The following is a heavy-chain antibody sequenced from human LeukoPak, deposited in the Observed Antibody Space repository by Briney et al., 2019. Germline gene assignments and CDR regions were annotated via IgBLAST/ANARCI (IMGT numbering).Heavy chain of an antibody. J-gene: IGHJ4*02. CDR1: GYTFTIYG. CDR3: ARERGGRGFKGDY. CDR2: ISPYDGNT. Sequence: GASVTVSFTSSGYTFTIYGISWVRQAPGHGHERLGWISPYDGNTKYAQNLQGRVTMTTDTSPSTAYMELRNLRSYDWAVYYCARERGGRGFKGDYWGQGTLVTVSS. V-gene: IGHV1-18*01. D-gene: IGHD3-16*01.